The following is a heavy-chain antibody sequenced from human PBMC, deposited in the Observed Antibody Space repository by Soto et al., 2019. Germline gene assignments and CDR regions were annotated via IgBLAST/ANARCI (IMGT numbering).Heavy chain of an antibody. Sequence: SETLYLNCTVSDYSIGSGYYWGWIRQPPGKGLEWIGSIIHSGNTNYNPSLKSRVTISVDTSKNQFSLKLSSVTAADTAVYYCARGGYYYDSSGYYFKDAFDIWGQGTMVTVSS. CDR1: DYSIGSGYY. J-gene: IGHJ3*02. V-gene: IGHV4-38-2*02. CDR3: ARGGYYYDSSGYYFKDAFDI. D-gene: IGHD3-22*01. CDR2: IIHSGNT.